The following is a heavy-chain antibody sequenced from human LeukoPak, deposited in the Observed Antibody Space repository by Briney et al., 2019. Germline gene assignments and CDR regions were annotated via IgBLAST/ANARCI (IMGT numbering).Heavy chain of an antibody. J-gene: IGHJ5*01. D-gene: IGHD4-17*01. Sequence: GGSLRLSCAASGFIFSSYWMTWVRQAPGKGLEWVANIKQDGTETYYVDSLKGRLTISRDNAKNSLYLQLNSLRAEDTAVYYCARAPTVTTRVFASWGQGTLVTVSS. CDR3: ARAPTVTTRVFAS. V-gene: IGHV3-7*05. CDR2: IKQDGTET. CDR1: GFIFSSYW.